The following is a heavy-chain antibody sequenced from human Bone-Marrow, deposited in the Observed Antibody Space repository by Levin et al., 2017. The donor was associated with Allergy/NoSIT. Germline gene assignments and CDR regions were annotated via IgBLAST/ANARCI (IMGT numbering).Heavy chain of an antibody. J-gene: IGHJ3*01. CDR1: GATFDTYT. CDR3: ARASVAITPHDALHL. V-gene: IGHV1-69*06. CDR2: FVPKFGPT. Sequence: KISCKTSGATFDTYTFTWVRQAPGQGLEWMGGFVPKFGPTNFAQKFRARVTFTADKSTATVYMDLSGLTSADTAVYYCARASVAITPHDALHLWGPGTMVTVSS.